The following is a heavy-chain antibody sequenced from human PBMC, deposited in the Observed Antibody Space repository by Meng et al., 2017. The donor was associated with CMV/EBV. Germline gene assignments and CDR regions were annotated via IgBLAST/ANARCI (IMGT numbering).Heavy chain of an antibody. CDR3: ARDSLAARPGWFDP. J-gene: IGHJ5*02. Sequence: FQVVRTGSEAKKPGASVTVYVSACGYTFITYGISWGRQAPGQGLEWMGWIRVYNGDTNYAENFQGRVPMTTDRSTSTAYLELRSLRFADTAVYYCARDSLAARPGWFDPWGQGSLVTVSS. V-gene: IGHV1-18*01. CDR2: IRVYNGDT. CDR1: GYTFITYG. D-gene: IGHD6-6*01.